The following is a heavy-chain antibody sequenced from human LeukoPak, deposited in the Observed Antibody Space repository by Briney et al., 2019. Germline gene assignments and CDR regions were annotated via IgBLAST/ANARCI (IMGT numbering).Heavy chain of an antibody. J-gene: IGHJ4*02. D-gene: IGHD1-26*01. V-gene: IGHV3-30-3*01. CDR2: ISNDGNNK. CDR1: GFTFSSYA. Sequence: GGSLRLSCAASGFTFSSYAMHWVRQAPGKGLEWVAVISNDGNNKYYVGSVKGRFTISRDNSKNTLYLQMNSLRAEDTAVYYCARGLVGAAGGYYFDYWGQGTLITVSS. CDR3: ARGLVGAAGGYYFDY.